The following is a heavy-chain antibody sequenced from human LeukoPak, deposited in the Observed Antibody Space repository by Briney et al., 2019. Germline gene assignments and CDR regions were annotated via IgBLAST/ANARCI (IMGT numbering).Heavy chain of an antibody. CDR3: AREVGGRLKKVIRWFDP. Sequence: PSETLSLTCTVSGGSISTYYWSWIRQPPGKGLEWIGYIYYSGSTNYNPSLKSRVTISVDTSKNQFSLKLSSVTAADTAVYYCAREVGGRLKKVIRWFDPWGQGTLVTVSS. CDR1: GGSISTYY. D-gene: IGHD3-16*01. J-gene: IGHJ5*02. V-gene: IGHV4-59*01. CDR2: IYYSGST.